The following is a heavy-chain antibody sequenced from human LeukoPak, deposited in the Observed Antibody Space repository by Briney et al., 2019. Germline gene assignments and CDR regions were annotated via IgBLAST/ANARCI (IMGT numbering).Heavy chain of an antibody. CDR1: GGSISSSNW. CDR2: INHSGST. J-gene: IGHJ4*02. Sequence: SETLSLTCAVSGGSISSSNWWSWVRQPPGKGLEWIGEINHSGSTNYNPSLKSRVTISVDTSKNQFSLKLSSVTAADTAVYYCARKRTTLEWLFFDYWGQGTLVTVSS. D-gene: IGHD3-3*01. V-gene: IGHV4-4*02. CDR3: ARKRTTLEWLFFDY.